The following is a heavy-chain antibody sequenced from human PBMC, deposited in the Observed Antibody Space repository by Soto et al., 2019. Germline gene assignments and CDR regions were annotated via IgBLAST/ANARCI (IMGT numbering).Heavy chain of an antibody. CDR3: AIDCRSTSCRNPFEY. J-gene: IGHJ4*02. CDR2: IIPIFGTA. Sequence: QVQLVQSGAEVNKPGASVQASCKASGDTFRSYPISWLRQAPVQGLEWMGGIIPIFGTATYAQKFQCRVTITADAYTSTAYRSRSSLRSEDTAVYYCAIDCRSTSCRNPFEYWGQGTLVNVFS. V-gene: IGHV1-69*01. CDR1: GDTFRSYP. D-gene: IGHD2-2*01.